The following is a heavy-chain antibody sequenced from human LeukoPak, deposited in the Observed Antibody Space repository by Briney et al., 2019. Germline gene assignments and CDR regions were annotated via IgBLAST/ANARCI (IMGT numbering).Heavy chain of an antibody. CDR3: ARGHDAYYYDSSGSTDVDY. V-gene: IGHV1-8*03. CDR1: GYTFTSYD. Sequence: GASVKVSCMASGYTFTSYDINWVRQATGQGLEWMGWMNPNSGNPGYAQKFQGRVTITRNTSISTAYMELSSLRSEDTAVYYCARGHDAYYYDSSGSTDVDYWGQGTLVTVSS. J-gene: IGHJ4*02. D-gene: IGHD3-22*01. CDR2: MNPNSGNP.